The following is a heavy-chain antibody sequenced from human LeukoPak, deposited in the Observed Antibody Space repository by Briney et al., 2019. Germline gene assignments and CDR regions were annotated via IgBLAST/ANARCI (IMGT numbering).Heavy chain of an antibody. CDR3: ARYGGGYYYTIDY. D-gene: IGHD3-22*01. CDR1: GFTSSDYY. J-gene: IGHJ4*02. CDR2: ISSSSTYT. V-gene: IGHV3-11*06. Sequence: PGGSLTHFYAAPGFTSSDYYMSWIRQAPGKGLDTISYISSSSTYTNYADSVKGRFTISRDNAKNSLYLQMNSLRAEDTAVYYCARYGGGYYYTIDYWGQGTLVTVSS.